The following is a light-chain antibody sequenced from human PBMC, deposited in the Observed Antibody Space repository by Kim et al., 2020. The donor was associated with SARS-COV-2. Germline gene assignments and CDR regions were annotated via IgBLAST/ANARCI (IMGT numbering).Light chain of an antibody. CDR1: ESVHSF. J-gene: IGKJ5*01. CDR3: QQRSNWHPSIT. V-gene: IGKV3-11*01. CDR2: DSS. Sequence: PRETDTPAPRASESVHSFLAWYQQKQGQAPRRLIYDSSNRATGIPARFSGSVSVTEFTLTISSLEPEDFAVYYCQQRSNWHPSITFGQGTRLEIK.